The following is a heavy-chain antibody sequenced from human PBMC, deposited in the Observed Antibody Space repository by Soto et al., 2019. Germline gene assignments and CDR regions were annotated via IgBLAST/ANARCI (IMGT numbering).Heavy chain of an antibody. CDR2: ISSSGSTI. D-gene: IGHD6-13*01. V-gene: IGHV3-11*01. J-gene: IGHJ4*02. CDR3: ARVSLSYSSSSCCRY. Sequence: GGSLRLSCAASGFTFSDYYMSWIRQAPGKGLEWVSYISSSGSTIYYADSVKGRFTISRDNAKNSLYLQMNSLRAEDTAVYYCARVSLSYSSSSCCRYWGQGTLVTVSS. CDR1: GFTFSDYY.